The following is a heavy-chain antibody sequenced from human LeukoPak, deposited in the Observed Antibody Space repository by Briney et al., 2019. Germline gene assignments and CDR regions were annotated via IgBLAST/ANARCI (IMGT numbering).Heavy chain of an antibody. CDR1: GRTFSSYA. V-gene: IGHV1-69*06. D-gene: IGHD3-22*01. Sequence: SVTVSCKASGRTFSSYAISWVRQAPGQGLEWMGGLIPIFGTANYAQKFQGRVTITADKSTSTAYMELSSLRSEDTAVYYCARDNGHYYDSSGSYQLFDYWGQGTLVTVSS. CDR3: ARDNGHYYDSSGSYQLFDY. J-gene: IGHJ4*02. CDR2: LIPIFGTA.